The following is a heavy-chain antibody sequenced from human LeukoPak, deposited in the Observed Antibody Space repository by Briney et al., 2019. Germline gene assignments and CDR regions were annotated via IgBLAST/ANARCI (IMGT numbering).Heavy chain of an antibody. CDR2: INHSGYT. Sequence: PSETLSLTCAASGVAFSNYYWSWVRQSPRQGLEWIGEINHSGYTNYNPSLKSRVTMSIDTSKNQFSLLLTSVTAADAGVYYCTRAVAGHPDWGQGTLVTVSS. CDR3: TRAVAGHPD. D-gene: IGHD6-19*01. V-gene: IGHV4-34*01. J-gene: IGHJ4*02. CDR1: GVAFSNYY.